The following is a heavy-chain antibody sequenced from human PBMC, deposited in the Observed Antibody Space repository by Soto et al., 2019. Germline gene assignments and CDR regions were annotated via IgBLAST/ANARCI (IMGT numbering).Heavy chain of an antibody. CDR2: IWYDGSNK. D-gene: IGHD4-4*01. CDR1: GFTFSSYG. Sequence: QVQLVESGGGVVQPGRSLRLSCAASGFTFSSYGMHWVRQAPGKGLEWVAVIWYDGSNKYYADSVKGRFTISRDNSKNTLYLQMNSLRAEDTAVYYCAREGATVTPNFDYWGQGTLVNVSS. V-gene: IGHV3-33*01. CDR3: AREGATVTPNFDY. J-gene: IGHJ4*02.